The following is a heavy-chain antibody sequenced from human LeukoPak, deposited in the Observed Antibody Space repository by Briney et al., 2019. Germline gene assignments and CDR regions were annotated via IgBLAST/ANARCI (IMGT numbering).Heavy chain of an antibody. V-gene: IGHV1-69*13. Sequence: SVKVSCKASGGTFSSYAISWVRQAPGQGLEWMGGIIPIFGTANYAQKFQGRVTITADESTSTAYMELSSLRSEDTAVYYCARDSSGYCSSTSCYPDSYYYYYYMDVWGKGTTVTVSS. CDR2: IIPIFGTA. CDR3: ARDSSGYCSSTSCYPDSYYYYYYMDV. J-gene: IGHJ6*03. D-gene: IGHD2-2*01. CDR1: GGTFSSYA.